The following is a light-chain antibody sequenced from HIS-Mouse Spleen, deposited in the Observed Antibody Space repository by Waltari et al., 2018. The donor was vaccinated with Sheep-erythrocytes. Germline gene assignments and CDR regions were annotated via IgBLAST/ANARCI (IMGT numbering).Light chain of an antibody. V-gene: IGKV1-39*01. CDR1: QSISSY. CDR3: QQSYSTLYT. Sequence: DIQMTQSPSSLSASVGDRVTITCRASQSISSYLNWYQQKPGKAPKLLIYAASSLQSGVPSRFSGSVSGTDFPLTISSLQPEDFATYYCQQSYSTLYTFGQGTKLEIK. J-gene: IGKJ2*01. CDR2: AAS.